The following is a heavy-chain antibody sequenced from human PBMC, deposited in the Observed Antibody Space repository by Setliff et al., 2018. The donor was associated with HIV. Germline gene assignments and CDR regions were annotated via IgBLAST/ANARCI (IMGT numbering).Heavy chain of an antibody. CDR3: ARVGDFYDTSGYYSVLDAFDI. CDR2: IYYRGDT. CDR1: GGSISSHY. V-gene: IGHV4-59*11. J-gene: IGHJ3*02. Sequence: SETLSLTCTVSGGSISSHYWSWIRQPPRKGLEWIGYIYYRGDTNYNPSLKSRVTISADTSKNQFSLKLSSVTAADTAVYYCARVGDFYDTSGYYSVLDAFDIWGQGTMVTVSS. D-gene: IGHD3-22*01.